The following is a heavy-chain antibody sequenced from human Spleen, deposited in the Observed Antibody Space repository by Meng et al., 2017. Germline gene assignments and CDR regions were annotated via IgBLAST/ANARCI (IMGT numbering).Heavy chain of an antibody. CDR3: ARGKVSMVRGVLNWFDP. CDR1: GGTFSSYA. Sequence: QGQLVQCVDEVKKPGSSVKVSCKASGGTFSSYAISWVRQAPGQGLEWMGGIIPIFGTANYAQKFQGRVTITTDESTSTAYMELSSLRSEDTAVYYCARGKVSMVRGVLNWFDPWGQGTLVTVSS. V-gene: IGHV1-69*05. J-gene: IGHJ5*02. D-gene: IGHD3-10*01. CDR2: IIPIFGTA.